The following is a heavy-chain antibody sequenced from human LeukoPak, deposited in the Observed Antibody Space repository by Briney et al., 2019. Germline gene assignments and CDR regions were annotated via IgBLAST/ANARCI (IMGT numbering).Heavy chain of an antibody. CDR1: GFTLSSYW. V-gene: IGHV3-7*01. CDR2: IKEDATES. J-gene: IGHJ4*02. Sequence: PGGSLRLSCAASGFTLSSYWMTWIRQAPGKGLEWVAHIKEDATESRSADSVKGRFTISRDNTKNSLFLQLNSLRAEDTAVYYCVRGRGWYHFDLWGQGTLVTVSS. D-gene: IGHD3-10*01. CDR3: VRGRGWYHFDL.